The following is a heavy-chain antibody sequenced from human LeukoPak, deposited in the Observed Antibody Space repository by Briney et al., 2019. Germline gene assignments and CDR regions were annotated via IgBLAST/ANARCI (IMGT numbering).Heavy chain of an antibody. J-gene: IGHJ4*02. CDR3: AKTHTSGWSSFDY. CDR1: GFTFRNYA. V-gene: IGHV3-23*01. Sequence: PGGSLRLSCAASGFTFRNYAMSWVRQAPGKGLEWVSSISGGGGSPYYPDSVKGRFTISRDNSKNTLYLQMKSLRAEDTALYYCAKTHTSGWSSFDYWGQGTLVTVSS. D-gene: IGHD6-19*01. CDR2: ISGGGGSP.